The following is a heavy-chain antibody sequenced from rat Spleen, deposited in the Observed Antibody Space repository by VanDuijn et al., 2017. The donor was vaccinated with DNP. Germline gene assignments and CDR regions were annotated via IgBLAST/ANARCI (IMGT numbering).Heavy chain of an antibody. D-gene: IGHD3-2*01. CDR3: ARHTHGHYFDY. Sequence: QVQLRESGPGLVQPSQTLSLTCTVSGFSLTSYGVSWVRQPPGKGLEWIAAISSGGSTYYNSVLQSRLSIRRNTSKSQFFLKMDSLQPEDTGTYCCARHTHGHYFDYWGQGVMVTGSP. J-gene: IGHJ2*01. CDR2: ISSGGST. CDR1: GFSLTSYG. V-gene: IGHV2S8*01.